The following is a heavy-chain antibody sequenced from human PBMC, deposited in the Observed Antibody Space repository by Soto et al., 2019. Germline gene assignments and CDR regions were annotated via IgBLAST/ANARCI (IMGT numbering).Heavy chain of an antibody. CDR3: ARGRSLFRAGDTSVNFFDY. V-gene: IGHV1-3*01. D-gene: IGHD1-26*01. CDR2: INGGNGDT. J-gene: IGHJ4*02. CDR1: GYTLSSYG. Sequence: VQLVQSEAEVKKPGASVKVSCKASGYTLSSYGIHWVRQAPGQRLEWMGWINGGNGDTMYAQKFQDSVTMTRGTSANTADMEVSSLASKDTAVYYCARGRSLFRAGDTSVNFFDYWGQGTLVTVS.